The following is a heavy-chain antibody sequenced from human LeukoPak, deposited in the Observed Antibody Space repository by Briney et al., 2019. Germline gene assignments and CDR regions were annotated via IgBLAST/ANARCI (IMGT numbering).Heavy chain of an antibody. CDR3: ARDREDYDFWSGPPYYYGMDV. CDR1: GGSISSYY. D-gene: IGHD3-3*01. J-gene: IGHJ6*02. CDR2: IYCSGST. V-gene: IGHV4-59*01. Sequence: PSETLSLTCTVSGGSISSYYWSWIRQPPGKGLEWIGYIYCSGSTNYNPSLKSRVTISVDTSKNQFSLKLSSVTAADTAVYYCARDREDYDFWSGPPYYYGMDVWGQGTTVTVSS.